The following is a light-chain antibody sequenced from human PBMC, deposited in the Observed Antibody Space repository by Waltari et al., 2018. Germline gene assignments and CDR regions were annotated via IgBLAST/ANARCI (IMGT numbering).Light chain of an antibody. CDR1: QSVSSN. J-gene: IGKJ2*01. V-gene: IGKV3-15*01. CDR3: QQYNSWPPRYT. CDR2: GAS. Sequence: EIVLTQSPATLSVSPGERATLSCRASQSVSSNLAWYQHKPGQPPRLLIYGASTRATGIPARFSGSGSGTEFTLTISSLQSEDFAVYYCQQYNSWPPRYTFGQGT.